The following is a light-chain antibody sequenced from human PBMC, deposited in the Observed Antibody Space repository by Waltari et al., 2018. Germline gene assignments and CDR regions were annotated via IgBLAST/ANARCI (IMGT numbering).Light chain of an antibody. Sequence: EIVLTQSPGTLSLSPGERATLSCRASQSVSRTLAWYQQKPDPAPWLLIYDASTRATGIADSFSGSGSGTDFSLTISRLEPEDFAVYYCQKYGRLPATFGQGTKVEIK. CDR1: QSVSRT. V-gene: IGKV3-20*01. CDR3: QKYGRLPAT. CDR2: DAS. J-gene: IGKJ1*01.